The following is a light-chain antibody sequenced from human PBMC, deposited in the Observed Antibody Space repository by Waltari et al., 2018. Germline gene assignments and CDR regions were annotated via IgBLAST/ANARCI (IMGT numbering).Light chain of an antibody. Sequence: EILLTQSPATLSVSPGERATISCRASHSGDCYLAWYQQRPGQPPRLLIYDTSNRAPGIPARFSGSGSDTDFTLTISSLEPEDFAVYYCQQRRSWPLTFGGGTKVEIE. CDR2: DTS. CDR3: QQRRSWPLT. CDR1: HSGDCY. V-gene: IGKV3-11*01. J-gene: IGKJ4*01.